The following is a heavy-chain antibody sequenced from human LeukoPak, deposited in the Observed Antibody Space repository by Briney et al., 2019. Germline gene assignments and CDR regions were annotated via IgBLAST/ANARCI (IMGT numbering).Heavy chain of an antibody. CDR1: GFTFSSYS. J-gene: IGHJ4*02. V-gene: IGHV3-21*01. D-gene: IGHD6-13*01. CDR2: ISSSSRYI. CDR3: AKGAAAGTLTYYFDY. Sequence: GGSLRLSCAASGFTFSSYSMNWVRQAPGKGLEWVSSISSSSRYIYYADSVKGRFTISRDNAKNSLYLQMNSLRAEDTAVYYCAKGAAAGTLTYYFDYWGQGTLVTVSS.